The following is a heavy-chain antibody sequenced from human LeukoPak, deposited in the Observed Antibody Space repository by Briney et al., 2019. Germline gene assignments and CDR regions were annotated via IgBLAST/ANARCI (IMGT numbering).Heavy chain of an antibody. J-gene: IGHJ4*02. CDR2: ISAGGGST. CDR3: AQTFYYDSSGYYKPFDY. D-gene: IGHD3-22*01. Sequence: GGSLRLSCVASGVTFSNYAVTWVRQAPGKGLEWVSLISAGGGSTYYADSVKGRFTISRDNSMNTLFLEMSSLRAEDTAVYYCAQTFYYDSSGYYKPFDYWGQGTLVTVSS. V-gene: IGHV3-23*01. CDR1: GVTFSNYA.